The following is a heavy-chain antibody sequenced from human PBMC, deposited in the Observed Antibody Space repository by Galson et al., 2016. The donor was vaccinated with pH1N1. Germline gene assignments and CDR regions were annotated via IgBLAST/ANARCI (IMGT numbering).Heavy chain of an antibody. V-gene: IGHV1-46*01. J-gene: IGHJ4*02. CDR3: NRDLGRLRDY. CDR2: IDPSNGGT. D-gene: IGHD7-27*01. CDR1: GYTFTREY. Sequence: SVKVSCKASGYTFTREYIHWVRQAPGQGLEWMGVIDPSNGGTTYSQNFQGLVTMTRDTSTNTVYMELSGLKSEDTAVYLCNRDLGRLRDYWGQGTLVTVSS.